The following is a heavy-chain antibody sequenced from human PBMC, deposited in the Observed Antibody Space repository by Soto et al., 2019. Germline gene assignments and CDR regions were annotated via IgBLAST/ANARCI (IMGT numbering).Heavy chain of an antibody. CDR1: GFTFSSYD. CDR3: ARMEGSSLTGTGAFDI. CDR2: IGTAGDT. J-gene: IGHJ3*02. Sequence: GGSLRLSCAASGFTFSSYDMHWVRQATGKGLEWVSAIGTAGDTYYPGSVKGRFTISRGNAKNSLYLQMNSLRAGDTGWDYWARMEGSSLTGTGAFDIWGQGTMVTVSS. V-gene: IGHV3-13*01. D-gene: IGHD4-17*01.